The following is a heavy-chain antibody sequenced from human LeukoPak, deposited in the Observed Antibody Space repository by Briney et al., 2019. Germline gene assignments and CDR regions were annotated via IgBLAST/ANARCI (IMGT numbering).Heavy chain of an antibody. J-gene: IGHJ4*02. V-gene: IGHV3-30*02. CDR1: GFCFSSYG. CDR3: ARSVKDDILTGYSYYFDY. D-gene: IGHD3-9*01. CDR2: IRYDGSNE. Sequence: GGPLRLSCAASGFCFSSYGMHWVRKAPGKGLEWVAFIRYDGSNEYYEDSVKGRFTVSRDNSRNTLYLQMSSLRAEDTAVYYCARSVKDDILTGYSYYFDYWGQGTLVTVSS.